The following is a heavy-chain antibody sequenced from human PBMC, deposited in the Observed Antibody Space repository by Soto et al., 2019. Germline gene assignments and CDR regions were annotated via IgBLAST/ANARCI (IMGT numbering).Heavy chain of an antibody. CDR3: ARTGRLEQQLAYYYYYYGMDV. CDR2: ISYDGSNK. V-gene: IGHV3-30-3*01. Sequence: QVQLVESGGGVVQPGRSLRLSCAASGFTFSSYAMHWVRQAPGKGLEWVAVISYDGSNKYYADSVKGRFTISRDNSKNTLYLQMNSQRAEDTAVYYCARTGRLEQQLAYYYYYYGMDVWGQGTTVTVSS. J-gene: IGHJ6*02. D-gene: IGHD6-13*01. CDR1: GFTFSSYA.